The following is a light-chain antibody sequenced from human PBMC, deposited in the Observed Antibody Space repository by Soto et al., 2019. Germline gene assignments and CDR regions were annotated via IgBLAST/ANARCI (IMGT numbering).Light chain of an antibody. CDR3: QHYGTSLYT. J-gene: IGKJ2*01. V-gene: IGKV3-20*01. Sequence: TQSPATLSVSPGERATLSCRASQNIRDNLAWYQQRPGQAPRLLIYATSTRATGVPARFSGRGFGSDFTLTISRLEPEDFAVYYCQHYGTSLYTFGQGTKLEIK. CDR1: QNIRDN. CDR2: ATS.